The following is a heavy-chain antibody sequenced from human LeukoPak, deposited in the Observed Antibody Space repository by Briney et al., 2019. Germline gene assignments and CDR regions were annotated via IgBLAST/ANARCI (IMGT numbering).Heavy chain of an antibody. CDR2: IRYDGSNK. CDR3: AKDRIAVAGTACWFDP. CDR1: GFTFSTYG. D-gene: IGHD6-19*01. Sequence: HTGGSLRLSCAASGFTFSTYGMHWVRQAPGRGLEWVAFIRYDGSNKYYADSVKGRFTISRDNSKSTLYVQMNSLRGEDTAVYYCAKDRIAVAGTACWFDPWGQGTLVTVSS. J-gene: IGHJ5*02. V-gene: IGHV3-30*02.